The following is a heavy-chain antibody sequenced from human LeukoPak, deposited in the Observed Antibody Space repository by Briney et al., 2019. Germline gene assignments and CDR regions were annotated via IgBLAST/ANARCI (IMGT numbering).Heavy chain of an antibody. Sequence: GRSLRLSCAASGFTFDDYAMRWVRQSLGKGREWVSGISWNSGSIGYADSVKGRFTISRDNAKNSLYLQMNSLRDEDTAVYYCASRNNSLYPYYIDYWGQGTLVTVSS. J-gene: IGHJ4*02. D-gene: IGHD1-1*01. CDR1: GFTFDDYA. CDR2: ISWNSGSI. CDR3: ASRNNSLYPYYIDY. V-gene: IGHV3-9*01.